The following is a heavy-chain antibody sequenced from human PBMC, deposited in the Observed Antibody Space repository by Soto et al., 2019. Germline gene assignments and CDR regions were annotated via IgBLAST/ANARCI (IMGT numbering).Heavy chain of an antibody. CDR2: IYYSGST. J-gene: IGHJ4*02. CDR1: GGSISSGGYY. D-gene: IGHD2-21*02. V-gene: IGHV4-31*03. Sequence: SETLSLTCTVSGGSISSGGYYWSWIRQHPGKGLEWIGYIYYSGSTYYNPSLKSRVTISVDTSKNQFSLKLSSVTAADTAVYYCARAPRLSSGGVVTAATYFDYWGQGTLVTVSS. CDR3: ARAPRLSSGGVVTAATYFDY.